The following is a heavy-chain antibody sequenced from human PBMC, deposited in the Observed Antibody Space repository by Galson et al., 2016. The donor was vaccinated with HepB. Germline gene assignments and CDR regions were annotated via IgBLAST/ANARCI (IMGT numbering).Heavy chain of an antibody. CDR2: MYDTGST. V-gene: IGHV4-59*08. CDR1: GGPINNYY. CDR3: AKSAVGPYTRDPFDC. D-gene: IGHD1-26*01. J-gene: IGHJ4*02. Sequence: SETLSLTCSVSGGPINNYYCSWIRQAPGKALEWIGYMYDTGSTTYNPSLKSRVTISIDKSKNTVSLDMSSLNADDAGIYYCAKSAVGPYTRDPFDCWGPGTLVTVSS.